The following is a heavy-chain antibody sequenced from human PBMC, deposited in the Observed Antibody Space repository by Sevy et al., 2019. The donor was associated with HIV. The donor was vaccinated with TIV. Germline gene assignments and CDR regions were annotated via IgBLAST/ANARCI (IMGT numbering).Heavy chain of an antibody. CDR1: GFSLSSYE. D-gene: IGHD4-17*01. CDR2: ISNSGTAI. J-gene: IGHJ4*02. CDR3: ARDLPASATTVAHFDC. Sequence: GGSLRLSCPASGFSLSSYEMNWVRQAPGKGLEWVSYISNSGTAISYSDSVRGRFTISRDNARNLLYLQMNSLRAEDTAVYYCARDLPASATTVAHFDCWGQGTLVTVSS. V-gene: IGHV3-48*03.